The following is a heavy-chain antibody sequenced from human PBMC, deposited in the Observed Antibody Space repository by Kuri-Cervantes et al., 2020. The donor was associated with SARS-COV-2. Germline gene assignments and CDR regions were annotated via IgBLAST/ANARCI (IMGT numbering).Heavy chain of an antibody. Sequence: ASVKVSCKASGYTFTSYYMHWVRQAPGQGLEWMGIINPSGGSTSYAQKFQGRVTMTRNTSISTAYMELSSLRSEDTAVYYCARAHAYDFWSGYSHWYFDLWGRGTLVTVSS. CDR1: GYTFTSYY. D-gene: IGHD3-3*01. V-gene: IGHV1-46*01. CDR2: INPSGGST. CDR3: ARAHAYDFWSGYSHWYFDL. J-gene: IGHJ2*01.